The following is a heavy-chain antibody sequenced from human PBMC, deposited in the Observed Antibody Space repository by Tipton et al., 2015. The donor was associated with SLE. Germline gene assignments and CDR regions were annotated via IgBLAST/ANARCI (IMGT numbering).Heavy chain of an antibody. CDR2: ISYDGSNK. CDR1: GFTFSSYA. CDR3: ARDEVPNGAAFDY. V-gene: IGHV3-30*04. J-gene: IGHJ4*02. Sequence: RSLRLSCAASGFTFSSYAMHWVRQAPGKGLEWVAVISYDGSNKYYADSVKGRFTISRDNSKNTLYLQMNSLRAEDKAVYYCARDEVPNGAAFDYWGQGTLVTVSS. D-gene: IGHD4-17*01.